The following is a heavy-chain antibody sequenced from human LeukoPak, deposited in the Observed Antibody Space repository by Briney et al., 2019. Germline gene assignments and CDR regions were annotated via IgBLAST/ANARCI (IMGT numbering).Heavy chain of an antibody. CDR2: INTDGSST. V-gene: IGHV3-74*01. D-gene: IGHD1-1*01. J-gene: IGHJ4*02. CDR3: ARRTVTGTYDF. CDR1: GFIFNDYW. Sequence: GGSLRLSCAASGFIFNDYWMHWVRQVPGRGLLRAARINTDGSSTDYADSVKGRFTISRDNARSTLYLQMDSLRADDTAIYYCARRTVTGTYDFWGQGTLVTAS.